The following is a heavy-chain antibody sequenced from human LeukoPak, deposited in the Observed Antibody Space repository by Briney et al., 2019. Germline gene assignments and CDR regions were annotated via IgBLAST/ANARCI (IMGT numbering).Heavy chain of an antibody. Sequence: ASVKVSCKASGYTFTGYYMHWARQAPGQGLEWMGWINPNSGGTNYAQKFQGRVTMTRNTSISTAYMELSSLRSEDTAVYYCARTPDWLLEDYWGQGTLVTVSS. V-gene: IGHV1-2*02. CDR2: INPNSGGT. CDR1: GYTFTGYY. CDR3: ARTPDWLLEDY. J-gene: IGHJ4*02. D-gene: IGHD3-9*01.